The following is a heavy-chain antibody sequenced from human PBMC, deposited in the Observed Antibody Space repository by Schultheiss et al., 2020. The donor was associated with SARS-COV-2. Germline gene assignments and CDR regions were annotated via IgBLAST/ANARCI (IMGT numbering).Heavy chain of an antibody. CDR1: GGSISSGDYY. Sequence: SETLSLTCTVSGGSISSGDYYWSWIRQPPGKGLEWIGYIYYSGSTYYNPSLKSRVTISVDTSKNQFSLKLSSVTAADTAVYYCARGSDEYSSGWYSLYWGQGTLVTVSS. CDR3: ARGSDEYSSGWYSLY. D-gene: IGHD6-19*01. CDR2: IYYSGST. J-gene: IGHJ4*02. V-gene: IGHV4-30-4*01.